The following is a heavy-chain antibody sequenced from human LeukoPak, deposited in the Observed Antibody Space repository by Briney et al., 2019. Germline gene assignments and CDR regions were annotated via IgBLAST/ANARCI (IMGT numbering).Heavy chain of an antibody. CDR2: ISSGGGST. D-gene: IGHD2-21*02. Sequence: GGSLRLSCAASGFTFSSYAMGWVRQPPGKGLEWVSGISSGGGSTYYTDSMKGRFTISRDNSKNTLYLQMNSLTAEDTALYYCAKAWALTYLGGVDSWGQGTLVTVSS. J-gene: IGHJ4*02. CDR3: AKAWALTYLGGVDS. V-gene: IGHV3-23*01. CDR1: GFTFSSYA.